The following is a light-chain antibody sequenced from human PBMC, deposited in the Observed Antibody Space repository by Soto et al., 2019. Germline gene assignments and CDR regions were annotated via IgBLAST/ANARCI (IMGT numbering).Light chain of an antibody. Sequence: EIVLTQSPGTLSLSPWERDTLXCRASQSVSNNYLAWYQQKPGQAPRLLIYGASNRATGIPDRFSGSGSGTDFTLTISRLEPEDFAVYYCQQYGSSGTFGQGTKV. CDR1: QSVSNNY. J-gene: IGKJ1*01. CDR2: GAS. V-gene: IGKV3-20*01. CDR3: QQYGSSGT.